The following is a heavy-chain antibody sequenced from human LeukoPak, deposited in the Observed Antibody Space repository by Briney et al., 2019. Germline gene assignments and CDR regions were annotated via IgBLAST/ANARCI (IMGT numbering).Heavy chain of an antibody. CDR1: GGSISSYY. Sequence: SETVPLTGTVSGGSISSYYRSWVRQPPGKGLEWIGYIYYSGSTNYNPSLKSRVTISVDTSKNQFSLKLSSVTAADTAVYYCARGYSSSWYYFDYWGQGTLVTVSS. J-gene: IGHJ4*02. CDR2: IYYSGST. D-gene: IGHD6-13*01. V-gene: IGHV4-59*08. CDR3: ARGYSSSWYYFDY.